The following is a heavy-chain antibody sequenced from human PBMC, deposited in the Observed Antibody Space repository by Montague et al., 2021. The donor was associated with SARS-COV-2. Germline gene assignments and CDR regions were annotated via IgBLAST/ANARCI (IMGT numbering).Heavy chain of an antibody. J-gene: IGHJ6*02. CDR3: ARDLLPPRTAIKTNFYGLDV. CDR1: GGSISTYY. Sequence: SETLSLTCSVSGGSISTYYWSWIRQPPGKGLEWIGYIYYSGSTNYNPSLKSRVTISIDTSKNQFSLELSSVTAADMAVYFCARDLLPPRTAIKTNFYGLDVWGQGTPVTVSS. D-gene: IGHD2-21*02. V-gene: IGHV4-59*01. CDR2: IYYSGST.